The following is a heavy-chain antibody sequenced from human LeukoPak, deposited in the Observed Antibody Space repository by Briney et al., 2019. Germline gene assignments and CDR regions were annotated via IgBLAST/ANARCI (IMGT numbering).Heavy chain of an antibody. Sequence: ASVKASCKASGYTFTSYDINWVRQATGPGLEWMGWLNPKRDNTGYAQKFQGRVTMTRNTSISTAYMELSSLRSEDTAVYYCARSTHVYYDFWSGYYYSGCDYWGQGTLVTVSA. CDR2: LNPKRDNT. V-gene: IGHV1-8*01. CDR1: GYTFTSYD. CDR3: ARSTHVYYDFWSGYYYSGCDY. J-gene: IGHJ4*02. D-gene: IGHD3-3*01.